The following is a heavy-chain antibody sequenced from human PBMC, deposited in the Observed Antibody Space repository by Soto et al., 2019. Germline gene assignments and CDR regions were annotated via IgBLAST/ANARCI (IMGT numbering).Heavy chain of an antibody. CDR3: AADGSSSWYAYYYYYGMDV. J-gene: IGHJ6*02. V-gene: IGHV1-58*01. Sequence: QMQLVQSGPEVKKPGTSVKVSCKASGFTFTSSAVQWVRQARGQRLEWIGWIVVGSGNTNYAQKFQERVTITRDMSTSTAYMELSSLRSEDTAVYYCAADGSSSWYAYYYYYGMDVWGQGTTVTVSS. CDR1: GFTFTSSA. CDR2: IVVGSGNT. D-gene: IGHD6-13*01.